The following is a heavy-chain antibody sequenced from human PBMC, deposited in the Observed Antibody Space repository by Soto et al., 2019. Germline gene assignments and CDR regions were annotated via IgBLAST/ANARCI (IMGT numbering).Heavy chain of an antibody. J-gene: IGHJ4*02. V-gene: IGHV3-30*18. Sequence: QVQLVESGGGVVQPGRSLRLSCAASGFTFSSYAMHWVRQAPGNGLEWVAVIWYDGSNKNYADSVKGRFTISRDNSKNTLYLQMIILRTEDTAVYYCAKARHGSGTYSYFDYWGQGILVTVSS. CDR1: GFTFSSYA. D-gene: IGHD3-10*01. CDR3: AKARHGSGTYSYFDY. CDR2: IWYDGSNK.